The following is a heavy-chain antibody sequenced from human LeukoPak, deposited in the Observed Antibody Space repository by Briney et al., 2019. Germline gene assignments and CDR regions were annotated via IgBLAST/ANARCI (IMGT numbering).Heavy chain of an antibody. Sequence: GGSLRLSCAVSGFTLSSYRMHWVRQAPGKGLVWVSRISADGSSTNYADSVKGRFTISRDNAKNTLYLQMNSLRAEDTAVYYCARTPIIGNNWFDPWGQGTLVTVSS. CDR1: GFTLSSYR. J-gene: IGHJ5*02. CDR2: ISADGSST. V-gene: IGHV3-74*01. CDR3: ARTPIIGNNWFDP. D-gene: IGHD1-26*01.